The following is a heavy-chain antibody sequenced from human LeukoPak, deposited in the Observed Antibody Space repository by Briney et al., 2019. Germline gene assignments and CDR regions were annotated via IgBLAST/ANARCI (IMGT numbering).Heavy chain of an antibody. CDR3: ARDPYSGSYGNYYYYFMDV. CDR1: GFSFRDYG. CDR2: ITSGSSYI. Sequence: GGSLRLSCAASGFSFRDYGMHWVRQAPGKGLEWVSSITSGSSYIYYADSVKGRFTISRDNAKNSLYLQMNSLRAEDTAVYYCARDPYSGSYGNYYYYFMDVWGKGTTVTISS. V-gene: IGHV3-21*01. D-gene: IGHD1-26*01. J-gene: IGHJ6*03.